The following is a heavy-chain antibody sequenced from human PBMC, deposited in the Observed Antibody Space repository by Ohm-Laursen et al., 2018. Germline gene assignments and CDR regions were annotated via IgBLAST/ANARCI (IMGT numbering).Heavy chain of an antibody. CDR3: ARNLGRGLHLYGMDV. V-gene: IGHV4-28*01. Sequence: SETLSLTCAVSGYSISTSNWWAWIRQPPGKGLEWVGSIYYSGSTYYNPSLKSRLTMSVDTSKNQFSLKLSSVTAVDTAVYYCARNLGRGLHLYGMDVWGQGTTVTVFS. CDR2: IYYSGST. D-gene: IGHD5-24*01. J-gene: IGHJ6*02. CDR1: GYSISTSNW.